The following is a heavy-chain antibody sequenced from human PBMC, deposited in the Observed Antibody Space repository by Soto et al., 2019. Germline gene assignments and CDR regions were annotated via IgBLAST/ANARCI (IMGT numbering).Heavy chain of an antibody. CDR3: AKDADLGYSYGLADY. J-gene: IGHJ4*02. D-gene: IGHD5-18*01. CDR2: IGTAGDT. V-gene: IGHV3-13*04. Sequence: PGGSLRLSCAASGFTFRSYDMHWVRQATGKGLEWVSAIGTAGDTYYADSEKGRFTISRDNSKNTLYLQMNSLRAEDTAVYYCAKDADLGYSYGLADYWGKGTLVTVSS. CDR1: GFTFRSYD.